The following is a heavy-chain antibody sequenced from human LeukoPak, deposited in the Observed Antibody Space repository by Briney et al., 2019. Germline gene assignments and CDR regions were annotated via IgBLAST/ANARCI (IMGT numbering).Heavy chain of an antibody. Sequence: PGGSLRLSCAASGFTFSSYAMSWVRLAPGKGLKWVSSISGGDGSTYYANSVKGRFTISRDNSKNTLYLQMNSLRAEDTALYYCAKDPASSSSSWSYFDYWGQGTLVTVSS. D-gene: IGHD6-13*01. J-gene: IGHJ4*02. CDR1: GFTFSSYA. CDR2: ISGGDGST. V-gene: IGHV3-23*01. CDR3: AKDPASSSSSWSYFDY.